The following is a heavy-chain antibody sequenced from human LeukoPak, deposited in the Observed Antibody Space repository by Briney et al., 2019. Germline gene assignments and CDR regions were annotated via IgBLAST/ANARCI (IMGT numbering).Heavy chain of an antibody. Sequence: PGGSLRLSCAASGLTFSTYWMSWVRQAPGKGLELVANIKQDGSEEYYVDSVKGRFTISRDNAKNSLYLEMNSLRAEDTAVYYCARALVGDGASAYWGQGTLVTVSS. D-gene: IGHD4/OR15-4a*01. CDR2: IKQDGSEE. V-gene: IGHV3-7*05. J-gene: IGHJ4*02. CDR3: ARALVGDGASAY. CDR1: GLTFSTYW.